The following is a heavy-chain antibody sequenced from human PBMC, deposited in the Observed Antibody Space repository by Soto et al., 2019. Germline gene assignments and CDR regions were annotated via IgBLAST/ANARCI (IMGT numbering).Heavy chain of an antibody. V-gene: IGHV1-69*12. CDR3: ARTDLGYSSSWYDCYFDY. CDR2: IIPIFGTA. J-gene: IGHJ4*02. CDR1: GGTFSSYA. Sequence: QVQLVQSGAEVKKPGSSVKVSCKASGGTFSSYAISWVRQAPGQGLEWMGGIIPIFGTANYAQKFQGRVTITADESTSTAYMELGSLRSEDTAVYYCARTDLGYSSSWYDCYFDYWGQGTLVTVFS. D-gene: IGHD6-13*01.